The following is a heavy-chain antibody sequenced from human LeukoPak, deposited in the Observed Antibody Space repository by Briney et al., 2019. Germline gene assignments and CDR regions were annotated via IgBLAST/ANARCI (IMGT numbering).Heavy chain of an antibody. CDR2: ISSSSSYI. CDR3: AVLEYGGSIDAFDI. Sequence: GGSLRLSCAASGFTFSSYSMDWVRQAPGKGLEWVSSISSSSSYIYYADSVKGRFTISRDNAKNSLYLQMNSLRAEDTAVYYCAVLEYGGSIDAFDIWGQGTMVTVSS. CDR1: GFTFSSYS. J-gene: IGHJ3*02. V-gene: IGHV3-21*01. D-gene: IGHD3-3*01.